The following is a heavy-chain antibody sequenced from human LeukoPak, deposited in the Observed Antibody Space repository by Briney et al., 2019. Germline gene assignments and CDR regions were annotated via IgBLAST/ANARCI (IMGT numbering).Heavy chain of an antibody. V-gene: IGHV4-31*03. J-gene: IGHJ4*02. D-gene: IGHD4-11*01. Sequence: SETLSLTSTVSGGSISSGGYYWSWIRQHPGKGLEWIGYIYYSGSTYYNPSLKSRVTISVDTSKNQFSLKLSSVTAADTAVYYCARGATAHLDYWGQGTLVTVSS. CDR2: IYYSGST. CDR1: GGSISSGGYY. CDR3: ARGATAHLDY.